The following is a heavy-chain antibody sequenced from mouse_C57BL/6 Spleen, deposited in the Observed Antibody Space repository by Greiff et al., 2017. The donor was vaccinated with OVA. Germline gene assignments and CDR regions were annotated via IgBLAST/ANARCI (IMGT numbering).Heavy chain of an antibody. CDR1: GFTFSSYT. D-gene: IGHD1-1*01. V-gene: IGHV5-9*01. Sequence: EVKLQESGGGLVKPGGSLKLSCAASGFTFSSYTMSWVRQTPEKRLEWVATISGGGGNTYYPDSVKGRFTISRDNAKNTLYLQMSSLSSEDTALYYCARHLYYYGSSYWYFDVWGTGTTVTVSS. CDR3: ARHLYYYGSSYWYFDV. J-gene: IGHJ1*03. CDR2: ISGGGGNT.